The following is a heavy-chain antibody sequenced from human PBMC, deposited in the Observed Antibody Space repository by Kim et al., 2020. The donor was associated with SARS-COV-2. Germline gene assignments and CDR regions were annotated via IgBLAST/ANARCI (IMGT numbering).Heavy chain of an antibody. CDR1: GGSISSYY. CDR2: IYYSGST. D-gene: IGHD3-10*01. CDR3: ARLANRQGWFGELFWWFDP. Sequence: SETLSLTCTVSGGSISSYYWSWIRQPPGKGLEWIGYIYYSGSTIYNPSLKSRVTISVDTSKNQFSLKLSSVTAADTAVYYCARLANRQGWFGELFWWFDPWGQGTLVTVSS. V-gene: IGHV4-59*08. J-gene: IGHJ5*02.